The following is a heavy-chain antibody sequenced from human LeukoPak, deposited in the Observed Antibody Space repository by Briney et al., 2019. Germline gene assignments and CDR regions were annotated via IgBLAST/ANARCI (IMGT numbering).Heavy chain of an antibody. Sequence: GGSLRLSCAASGFTFSSYAMSWVRQAPGKGLEWVSAISGSGGSTYYADSVKGRFTISRDNSKNTLYLQMSSLRAEDTAVYYCAKDSAGTGAFDIWGQGTMVTVSS. V-gene: IGHV3-23*01. CDR3: AKDSAGTGAFDI. CDR2: ISGSGGST. J-gene: IGHJ3*02. CDR1: GFTFSSYA. D-gene: IGHD6-19*01.